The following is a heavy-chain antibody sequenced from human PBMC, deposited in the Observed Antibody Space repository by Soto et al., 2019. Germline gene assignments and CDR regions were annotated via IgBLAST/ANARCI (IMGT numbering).Heavy chain of an antibody. J-gene: IGHJ5*02. CDR3: AHRLKTVTEATFDP. D-gene: IGHD4-17*01. Sequence: QITLKESGPTLVKPTQTLTLTCTFSGFSLRTSGVGVGLIRQPPGKALEWLALIYWVDDKRYSPSLNSRLTITKDTSKSQVVLTMTTMDPVDTATYYCAHRLKTVTEATFDPWGQGTLVTVSS. CDR1: GFSLRTSGVG. CDR2: IYWVDDK. V-gene: IGHV2-5*02.